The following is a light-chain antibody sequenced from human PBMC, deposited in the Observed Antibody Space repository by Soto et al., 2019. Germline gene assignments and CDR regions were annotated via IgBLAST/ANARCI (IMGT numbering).Light chain of an antibody. J-gene: IGKJ1*01. CDR1: QGISNY. V-gene: IGKV1-27*01. CDR3: QKYNNAPRA. CDR2: AAS. Sequence: DIQMTQSPSSLSASVGDTVTITCRASQGISNYLAWYQQKPGQVPNLLIYAASTLQSGVPSPFSGSGSGTDFTLTISSLRPEDVATYYWQKYNNAPRAFGQGTKVEI.